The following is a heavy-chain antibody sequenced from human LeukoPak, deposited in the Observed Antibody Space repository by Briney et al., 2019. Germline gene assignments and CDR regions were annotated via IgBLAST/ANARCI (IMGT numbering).Heavy chain of an antibody. CDR3: ARYPYNWNDPYYFDY. J-gene: IGHJ4*02. D-gene: IGHD1-1*01. V-gene: IGHV4-59*01. CDR2: IYYSGST. CDR1: GGSISSYY. Sequence: SETLSLTCTVSGGSISSYYWSWIRQPPGKGLEWIGYIYYSGSTNYNPSLKSRVTISVDTSKNQFSLKPSSVTAADTAVYYCARYPYNWNDPYYFDYWGQGTLVTVSS.